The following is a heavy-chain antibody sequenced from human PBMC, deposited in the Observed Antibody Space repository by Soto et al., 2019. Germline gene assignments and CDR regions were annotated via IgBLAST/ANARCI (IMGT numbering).Heavy chain of an antibody. CDR1: GFTFSSYS. V-gene: IGHV3-48*01. Sequence: PGGSLRLSCAASGFTFSSYSMNWVRQAPGKGLEWVSYISSSSSTIYYADSVKGRFTISRDNAKNSLYLQMNSLRGEDTAVYYCARDLGGLWGNAFDIWGQGTMVTVSS. CDR3: ARDLGGLWGNAFDI. CDR2: ISSSSSTI. J-gene: IGHJ3*02. D-gene: IGHD3-10*01.